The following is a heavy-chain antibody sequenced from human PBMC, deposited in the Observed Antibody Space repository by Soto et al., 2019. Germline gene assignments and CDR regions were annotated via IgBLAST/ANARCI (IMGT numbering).Heavy chain of an antibody. J-gene: IGHJ4*01. CDR1: GGTIKHYY. D-gene: IGHD2-2*01. Sequence: PSETLRDTSTVSGGTIKHYYWSWCRQSPGRRMEWIGCSYYSGTTNYNPSLSSRVTISIGASKTQFSLRPRSVTAADTAVYYCARRPAGTYLFANWG. V-gene: IGHV4-59*01. CDR3: ARRPAGTYLFAN. CDR2: SYYSGTT.